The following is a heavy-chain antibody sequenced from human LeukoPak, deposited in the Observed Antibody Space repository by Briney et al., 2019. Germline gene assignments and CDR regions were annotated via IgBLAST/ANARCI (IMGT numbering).Heavy chain of an antibody. CDR3: ARVIGDTAMVGDWYFDL. V-gene: IGHV1-69*13. CDR2: IIPIFGTA. CDR1: GGTFSSYA. J-gene: IGHJ2*01. Sequence: ASVKVSCKASGGTFSSYAISWVRRAPGQGLEWMGGIIPIFGTANYAQKFQGRVTITADESTSTAYMELSSLRSEDTAVYYCARVIGDTAMVGDWYFDLWGRGTLVTVSS. D-gene: IGHD5-18*01.